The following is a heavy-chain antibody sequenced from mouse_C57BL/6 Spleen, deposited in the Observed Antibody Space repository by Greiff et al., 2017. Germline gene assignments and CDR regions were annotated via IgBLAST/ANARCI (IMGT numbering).Heavy chain of an antibody. CDR3: ARREGYYGSSLFDY. Sequence: QVQLQQSGAELVRPGSSVKLSCKASGYTFTSYWMDWVKQRPGQGLEWIGNIYPSDSETHYNQKFKDKATLTVDKSSSTAYMQLSSLTSEDSAVYYCARREGYYGSSLFDYWGQGTTLTVSS. CDR2: IYPSDSET. CDR1: GYTFTSYW. D-gene: IGHD1-1*01. V-gene: IGHV1-61*01. J-gene: IGHJ2*01.